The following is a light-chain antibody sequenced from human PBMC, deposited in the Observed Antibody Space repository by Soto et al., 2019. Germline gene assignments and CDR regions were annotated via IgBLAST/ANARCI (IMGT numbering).Light chain of an antibody. CDR2: WAS. CDR3: QQYYSTPET. J-gene: IGKJ1*01. CDR1: QSILYSSNNKNY. Sequence: DIVMTQSPDSLAVSLGERATINCKSSQSILYSSNNKNYLAWYQQKPGQPPKLLIYWASTRESGVPDRFSGSGSGTDFTLTISSLQVEDVAVYYCQQYYSTPETFGQGTKVEVK. V-gene: IGKV4-1*01.